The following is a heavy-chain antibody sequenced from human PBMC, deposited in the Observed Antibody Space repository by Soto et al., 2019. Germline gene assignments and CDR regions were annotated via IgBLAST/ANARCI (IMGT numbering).Heavy chain of an antibody. CDR3: ASSYGSGYRAFDY. CDR1: GDTFTFYS. Sequence: QVQLVQSGAEVKRPGSSVKVSCKASGDTFTFYSINWVRQAPGLGLEWMGRINPILSMSNYAQRCQGRVTMAADKSTRTAYMELSSLRSEDTATYYCASSYGSGYRAFDYWGQGAMVTVSS. J-gene: IGHJ4*02. D-gene: IGHD3-10*01. V-gene: IGHV1-69*02. CDR2: INPILSMS.